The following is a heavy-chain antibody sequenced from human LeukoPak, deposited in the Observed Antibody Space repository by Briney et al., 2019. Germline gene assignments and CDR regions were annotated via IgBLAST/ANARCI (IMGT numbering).Heavy chain of an antibody. Sequence: SQTLSLTSAISGDRASSNRAAWNSIRQSPSRGREWLGRRYYQSRRYNYYAVSVKSRIIINADTSKNQFCLQLKSVTPEDTATYYCARSFGESDFDYWGQGTRVIVSS. CDR2: RYYQSRRYN. V-gene: IGHV6-1*01. J-gene: IGHJ4*02. D-gene: IGHD3-10*01. CDR3: ARSFGESDFDY. CDR1: GDRASSNRAA.